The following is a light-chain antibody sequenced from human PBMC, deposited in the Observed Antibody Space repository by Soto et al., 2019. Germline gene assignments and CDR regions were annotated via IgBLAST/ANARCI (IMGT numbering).Light chain of an antibody. CDR2: DVS. Sequence: QLVLTQPRSVSGSPGQSVTISCTGTSSDVGGYNYVSWYQQHPGKAPKLMIYDVSKRPSGVPDRFSGSKSGNTASLTISGLQAEDEADYYCCSYAGDYFYVFGTGTKLTVL. CDR1: SSDVGGYNY. CDR3: CSYAGDYFYV. J-gene: IGLJ1*01. V-gene: IGLV2-11*01.